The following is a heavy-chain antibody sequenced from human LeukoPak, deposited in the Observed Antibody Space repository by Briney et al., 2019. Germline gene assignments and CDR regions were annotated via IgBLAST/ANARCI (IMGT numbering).Heavy chain of an antibody. D-gene: IGHD4-17*01. CDR1: GFTVSSNY. J-gene: IGHJ4*02. CDR2: IYSGGST. Sequence: GGSLRLSCAASGFTVSSNYMSWVRQAPGKGLEWVSVIYSGGSTYYADSVKGRFTISRDNSKNTLYLQMNSLRAEDTAVYYCARLIDYGDYRYWGQGPLVTVSS. V-gene: IGHV3-53*01. CDR3: ARLIDYGDYRY.